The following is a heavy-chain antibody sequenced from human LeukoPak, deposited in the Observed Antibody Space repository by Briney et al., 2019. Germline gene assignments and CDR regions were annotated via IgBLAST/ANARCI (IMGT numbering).Heavy chain of an antibody. D-gene: IGHD3-10*01. J-gene: IGHJ6*03. CDR3: AREVPIRGKTYYYYYMDV. V-gene: IGHV4-4*07. CDR2: IYTSGST. CDR1: GGSFSGYY. Sequence: PSETLSLTCAVYGGSFSGYYWSWIRQPAGKGLEWIGRIYTSGSTNYNPSLKSRVTMSVDTSKNQFSLKLSSVTAADTAVYYCAREVPIRGKTYYYYYMDVWGKGTTVTISS.